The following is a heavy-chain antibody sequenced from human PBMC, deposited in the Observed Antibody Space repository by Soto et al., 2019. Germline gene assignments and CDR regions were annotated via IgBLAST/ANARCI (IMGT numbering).Heavy chain of an antibody. CDR3: AKNCGGDCYTNFDF. D-gene: IGHD2-21*02. CDR2: VGGSGGTT. CDR1: GFTFSSSA. V-gene: IGHV3-23*01. Sequence: EVQLLESGGGLVQPGGSLRLSCAASGFTFSSSAMSWVRQAPGMGLEWVSGVGGSGGTTYSADSVKGRFIISRDKSKNTLYLQMNILGAEDTVVYYCAKNCGGDCYTNFDFWGQGTLVTVSS. J-gene: IGHJ4*02.